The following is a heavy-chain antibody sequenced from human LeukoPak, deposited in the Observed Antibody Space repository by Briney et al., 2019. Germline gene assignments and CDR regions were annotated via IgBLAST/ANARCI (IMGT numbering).Heavy chain of an antibody. V-gene: IGHV3-21*01. CDR1: GFTFSSYS. CDR3: ARGRVATIGRLKTYYFDY. D-gene: IGHD5-12*01. CDR2: ISSSSSYI. J-gene: IGHJ4*02. Sequence: GGSLRLSCAASGFTFSSYSMNWVRQAPGQGLEWVSSISSSSSYIYYADSVKGRFTISRDNAKNSLYLQMNSLRAEDTAVYYCARGRVATIGRLKTYYFDYWGQGTLVTVSS.